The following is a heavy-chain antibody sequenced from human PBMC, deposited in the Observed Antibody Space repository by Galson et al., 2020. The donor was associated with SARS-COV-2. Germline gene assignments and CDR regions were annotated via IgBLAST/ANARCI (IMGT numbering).Heavy chain of an antibody. D-gene: IGHD6-13*01. CDR2: MYDSGNT. Sequence: SETLSLTCTVSGASSSTYYWSWIRQPPGKGLEWIAYMYDSGNTKYNPSLKSRALISIDTSRHNFSLRLSSVTAADTAVYYCATRTAERFDYWGRGTLVTVFS. CDR3: ATRTAERFDY. V-gene: IGHV4-59*08. CDR1: GASSSTYY. J-gene: IGHJ4*02.